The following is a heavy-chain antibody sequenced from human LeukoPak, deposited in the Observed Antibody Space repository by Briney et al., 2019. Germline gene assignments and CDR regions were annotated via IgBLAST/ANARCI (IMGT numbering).Heavy chain of an antibody. V-gene: IGHV3-30-3*01. Sequence: PGGSLRLSCAASGFTFSSYAMHWVRQAQGKGLEWVADISYDGSNKYYADSVKGRFTISRDNSKNTLYLQMNSLRAEDTAVYYCARAYDYGDYSSFDYWGQGTLVTVSS. CDR1: GFTFSSYA. CDR3: ARAYDYGDYSSFDY. J-gene: IGHJ4*02. CDR2: ISYDGSNK. D-gene: IGHD4-17*01.